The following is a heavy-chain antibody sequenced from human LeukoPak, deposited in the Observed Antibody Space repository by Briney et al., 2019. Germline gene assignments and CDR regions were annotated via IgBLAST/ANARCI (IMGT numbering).Heavy chain of an antibody. CDR1: GFTFSSYW. CDR3: ARSYNWNYATFDY. Sequence: GGSLRLSCAASGFTFSSYWMNWVRQAPGKGLEWVSSISSSSSFIYYADSVKGRFTISRDNAKNSLFLQMNSLRAEDTAVYYCARSYNWNYATFDYWGQGTLVTVSS. V-gene: IGHV3-21*01. CDR2: ISSSSSFI. D-gene: IGHD1-7*01. J-gene: IGHJ4*02.